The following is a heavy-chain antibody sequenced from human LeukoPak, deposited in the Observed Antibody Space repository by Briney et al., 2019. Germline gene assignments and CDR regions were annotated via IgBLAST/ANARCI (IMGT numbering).Heavy chain of an antibody. V-gene: IGHV1-69*13. CDR1: GGTFSSYA. J-gene: IGHJ6*02. Sequence: GASVKVSCKASGGTFSSYAISWLRQAPGQGLEWMGGIIPIFGTANYAQKFQGRVTITADESTSTAYMELSSLRSEDTAVYYCARAKDIVVVPANYYYGMDVWGQGTTVTVSS. CDR3: ARAKDIVVVPANYYYGMDV. D-gene: IGHD2-2*01. CDR2: IIPIFGTA.